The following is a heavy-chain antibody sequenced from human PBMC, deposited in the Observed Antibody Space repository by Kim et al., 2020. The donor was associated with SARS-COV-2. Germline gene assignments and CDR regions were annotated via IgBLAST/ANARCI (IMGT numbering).Heavy chain of an antibody. Sequence: GGSLRLSCAASGFTFSSYGMHWVRQAPGKGLEWVAVIWYDGSNKYYADSVKGRFTISRDNSKNTLYLQMNSLRAEDTAVYYCARDSAYSERVVPAPDHYYYYDGMDVWGQGTTVTVSS. J-gene: IGHJ6*02. CDR1: GFTFSSYG. D-gene: IGHD2-2*01. CDR3: ARDSAYSERVVPAPDHYYYYDGMDV. V-gene: IGHV3-33*01. CDR2: IWYDGSNK.